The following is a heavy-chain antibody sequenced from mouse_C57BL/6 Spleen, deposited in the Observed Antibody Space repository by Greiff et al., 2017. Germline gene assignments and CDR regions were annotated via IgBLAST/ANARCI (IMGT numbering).Heavy chain of an antibody. CDR2: IYPRSGNT. CDR3: ARSSYGSSPYYFDY. D-gene: IGHD1-1*01. J-gene: IGHJ2*01. Sequence: QVQLKESGAELARPGASVKLSCKASGYTFTSYGISWVKQRTGQGLEWIGEIYPRSGNTYYNEKFKGRATLTADKPSSTAYMVLRSLTSEDSAVYFCARSSYGSSPYYFDYWCQGTTLTVSS. V-gene: IGHV1-81*01. CDR1: GYTFTSYG.